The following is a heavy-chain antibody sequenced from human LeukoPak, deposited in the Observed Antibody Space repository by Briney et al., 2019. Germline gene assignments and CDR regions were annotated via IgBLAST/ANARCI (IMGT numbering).Heavy chain of an antibody. D-gene: IGHD3-10*01. CDR2: IYSGGST. V-gene: IGHV3-66*01. CDR3: ARDRWYYGSGSFDY. CDR1: GFTVSSNY. J-gene: IGHJ4*02. Sequence: PGGSLRLSCAASGFTVSSNYMSWVRQAPGKGLEWVSVIYSGGSTYSADSVKGRFTISRDNSKNTLYLQMNSLRAEDTAVYYCARDRWYYGSGSFDYWGQGTLVTVSS.